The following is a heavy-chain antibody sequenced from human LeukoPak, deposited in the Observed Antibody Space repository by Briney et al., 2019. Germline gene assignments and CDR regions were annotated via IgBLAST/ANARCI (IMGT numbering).Heavy chain of an antibody. Sequence: PGGSLRLSCAASGFTFSSYAMSWVRQAPGKGLEWVSAISGSGGSTYYADSVKGRFTISRDNSKNTLYLQMNSLTIEDTAVYYCAKVGIPWIQLNIYFDYWGQGTLVTVSS. CDR2: ISGSGGST. V-gene: IGHV3-23*01. CDR1: GFTFSSYA. D-gene: IGHD5-18*01. J-gene: IGHJ4*02. CDR3: AKVGIPWIQLNIYFDY.